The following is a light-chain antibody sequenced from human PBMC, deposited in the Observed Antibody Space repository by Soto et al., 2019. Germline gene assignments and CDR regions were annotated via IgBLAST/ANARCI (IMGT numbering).Light chain of an antibody. Sequence: IVMTQSPDSLAVSLGERATIHCKSSRTLFYSANNKNYLAWYQHKAGQPPKLALYWASTRESRVSDRFNGSGSATDFTLTINNLQPEDAAVYYCQQYYGTPYTFGQGTNLEI. V-gene: IGKV4-1*01. CDR1: RTLFYSANNKNY. J-gene: IGKJ2*01. CDR3: QQYYGTPYT. CDR2: WAS.